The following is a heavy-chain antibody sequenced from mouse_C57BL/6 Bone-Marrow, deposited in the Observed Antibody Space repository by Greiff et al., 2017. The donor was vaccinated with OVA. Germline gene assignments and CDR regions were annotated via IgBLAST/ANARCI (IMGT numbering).Heavy chain of an antibody. J-gene: IGHJ1*03. CDR3: AREELGWYFDV. CDR2: IYPRSGNT. D-gene: IGHD4-1*01. V-gene: IGHV1-81*01. Sequence: VQLQQSGAELARPGASVKLSCKASGYTFTSYGISWVKQRTGQGLEWIGEIYPRSGNTYYNEKFKGKATLTADKSSSTAYMEVRSLTSEDSAVYFCAREELGWYFDVWGTGTTVTVSS. CDR1: GYTFTSYG.